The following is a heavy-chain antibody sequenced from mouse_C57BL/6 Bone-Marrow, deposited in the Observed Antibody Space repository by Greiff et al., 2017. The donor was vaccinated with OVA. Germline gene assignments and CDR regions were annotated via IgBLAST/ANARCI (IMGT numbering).Heavy chain of an antibody. CDR3: KTGYGLAWYFDV. J-gene: IGHJ1*03. CDR1: GYTFTSYW. Sequence: QVQLQQPGAELVKPGASVKLSCKASGYTFTSYWMQWVKQRPGQGLEWIGEIDPSDSYTNYNQKFKGKATLTVDTSSSTAYMQLSSLTSEDSAVYYCKTGYGLAWYFDVWGTGTTVTVSS. D-gene: IGHD3-2*02. V-gene: IGHV1-50*01. CDR2: IDPSDSYT.